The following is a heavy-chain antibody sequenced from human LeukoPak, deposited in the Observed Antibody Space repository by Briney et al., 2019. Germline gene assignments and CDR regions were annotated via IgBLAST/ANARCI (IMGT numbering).Heavy chain of an antibody. D-gene: IGHD4-11*01. CDR1: GGSISSSNW. Sequence: SETLSLTCAVSGGSISSSNWWSWVRQPPGKGLEWIGEIYHSGSTNYNPSLKSRVTISVDTSKNQFSLKLSSVTAADTAVYYCARGFYRDAFDIWGQGTMVTVSS. V-gene: IGHV4-4*02. CDR3: ARGFYRDAFDI. J-gene: IGHJ3*02. CDR2: IYHSGST.